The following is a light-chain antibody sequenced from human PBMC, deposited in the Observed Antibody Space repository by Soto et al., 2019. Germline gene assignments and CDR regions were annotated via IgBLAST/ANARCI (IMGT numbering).Light chain of an antibody. Sequence: IMLTQSPFTLSVNIGERATLSCRASQSISANYLAWYQQKPGQAPRLLIYGVSIRATGIPDRFAGSGSGPDFTLTISRLEPEDFAVYYCHQYGVSPKTFGQGTKVDIK. CDR3: HQYGVSPKT. CDR2: GVS. J-gene: IGKJ1*01. V-gene: IGKV3-20*01. CDR1: QSISANY.